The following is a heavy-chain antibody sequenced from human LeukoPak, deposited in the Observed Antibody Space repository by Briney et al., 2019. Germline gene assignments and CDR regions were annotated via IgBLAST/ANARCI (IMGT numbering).Heavy chain of an antibody. CDR1: GFTVSTYS. D-gene: IGHD4/OR15-4a*01. CDR3: ARRANAAFYFVL. CDR2: IRGSSACT. V-gene: IGHV3-21*01. Sequence: GGSLRLSCAASGFTVSTYSMNWVRQAPGKGLEWVSSIRGSSACTYYGDSVKGRFTVSRDNANNSLYLQMNSLRAEDTAVYYCARRANAAFYFVLWGQGTLVTVSS. J-gene: IGHJ4*02.